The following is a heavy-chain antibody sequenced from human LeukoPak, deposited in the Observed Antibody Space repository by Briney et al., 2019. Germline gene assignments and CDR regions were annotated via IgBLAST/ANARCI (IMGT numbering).Heavy chain of an antibody. CDR2: INPNSGGT. D-gene: IGHD1-1*01. V-gene: IGHV1-2*02. CDR1: GYTFTGYY. J-gene: IGHJ6*02. Sequence: GASVKVSCKASGYTFTGYYMHWVRQAPGQGLEWMGWINPNSGGTNYAQKFQGRVTMTRDTSISTAYMELSRLRSDDTAVYYCARKAGTTIKDYYYYYGMDVWGQGTTVTVSS. CDR3: ARKAGTTIKDYYYYYGMDV.